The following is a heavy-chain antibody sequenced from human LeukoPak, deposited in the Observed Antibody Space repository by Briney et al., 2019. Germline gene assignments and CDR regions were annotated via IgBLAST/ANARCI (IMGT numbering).Heavy chain of an antibody. CDR3: ARYGMVRGATPPYYFDY. CDR1: GGSISSYY. Sequence: PSETLSLTCTVSGGSISSYYWSWIRQPPGKGLEWIGYIYYSGSTNYNPSLKSRVTISVDTSKNQFSLKLSSVTAADTAVYYCARYGMVRGATPPYYFDYWGQGTLVTVSS. V-gene: IGHV4-59*12. J-gene: IGHJ4*02. D-gene: IGHD3-10*01. CDR2: IYYSGST.